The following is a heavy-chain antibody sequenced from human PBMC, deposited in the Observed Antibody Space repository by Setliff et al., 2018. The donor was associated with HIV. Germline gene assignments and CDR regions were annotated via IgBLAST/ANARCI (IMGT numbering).Heavy chain of an antibody. D-gene: IGHD2-21*01. Sequence: SETLSLICTVSGGSIYGSDYYWGWIRQPPGKGLESIGSIYYSGSTYYKPSLKSRVTISVDTSKNQFSLKLSSVTAADTAVYYCARQVTVVGYFETAAGSFNYWGPGTLVTAPQ. J-gene: IGHJ4*02. CDR2: IYYSGST. V-gene: IGHV4-39*01. CDR3: ARQVTVVGYFETAAGSFNY. CDR1: GGSIYGSDYY.